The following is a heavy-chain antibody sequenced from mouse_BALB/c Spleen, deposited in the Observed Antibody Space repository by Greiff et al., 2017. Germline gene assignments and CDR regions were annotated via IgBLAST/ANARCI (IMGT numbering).Heavy chain of an antibody. V-gene: IGHV14-1*02. D-gene: IGHD2-1*01. J-gene: IGHJ4*01. Sequence: VQLKQSGAELVRPGALVKLSCKASGFNIKDYYMHWVKQRPEQGLEWIGWIDPENGNTIYDPKFQGKASITADTSSNTAYLQLSSLTSEDTAVYYCARSHYGNYEAMDYWGQGTSVTVSS. CDR3: ARSHYGNYEAMDY. CDR2: IDPENGNT. CDR1: GFNIKDYY.